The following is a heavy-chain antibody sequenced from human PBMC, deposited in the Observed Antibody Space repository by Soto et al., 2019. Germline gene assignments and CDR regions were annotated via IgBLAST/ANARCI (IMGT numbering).Heavy chain of an antibody. CDR3: AREGSGWIDY. Sequence: GSLRLSCAASGFTFSDYYMSWIRQAPGKGLEWLSYISSSGYTIYYADSLKGRFTISRDNTKNSLYLEMNSLRAEDTAVYYCAREGSGWIDYWGQGTLVTVSS. D-gene: IGHD6-19*01. V-gene: IGHV3-11*01. CDR2: ISSSGYTI. CDR1: GFTFSDYY. J-gene: IGHJ4*02.